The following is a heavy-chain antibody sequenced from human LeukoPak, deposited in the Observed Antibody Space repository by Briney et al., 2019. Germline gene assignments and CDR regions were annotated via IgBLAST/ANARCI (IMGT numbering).Heavy chain of an antibody. V-gene: IGHV1-69*04. CDR2: IIPIFGIA. CDR1: GGTFISYA. CDR3: ARDTYCGGDCYTYLDY. J-gene: IGHJ4*02. Sequence: SVKVSCKASGGTFISYAISWVRQAPGQGLEWMGRIIPIFGIANYAQKFQGRVTITADKSTSTAYMELSSLRSEDTAVYYCARDTYCGGDCYTYLDYWGQGTLVTVSS. D-gene: IGHD2-21*02.